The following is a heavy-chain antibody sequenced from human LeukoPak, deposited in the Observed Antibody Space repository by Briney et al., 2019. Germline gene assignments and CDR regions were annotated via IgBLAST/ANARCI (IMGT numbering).Heavy chain of an antibody. CDR3: ARDVYCGGDCSYFDS. J-gene: IGHJ4*02. Sequence: SETLSLTCTVSGGSLSSYYWSWTRQPPGKGLEWIGYISSSGSTNYNPSLKSRVTLSLDTSRNQFSLKLTSVTAADTAVYYCARDVYCGGDCSYFDSWGQGTLVTVSS. D-gene: IGHD2-21*02. CDR1: GGSLSSYY. CDR2: ISSSGST. V-gene: IGHV4-59*01.